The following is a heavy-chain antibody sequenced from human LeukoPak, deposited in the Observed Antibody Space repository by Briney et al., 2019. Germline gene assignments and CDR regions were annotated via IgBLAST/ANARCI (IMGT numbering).Heavy chain of an antibody. D-gene: IGHD5-12*01. CDR1: GGSISSYY. Sequence: PSQTLSLTCTVSGGSISSYYWSWIRQSPGKGLEWIGYIYYSGSTNYNPSLKSRVTISVDTSKNQFSLKLSSVTAADTAVYYCARAGAIVATMNFDYWGQGTLVTVSS. V-gene: IGHV4-59*01. CDR3: ARAGAIVATMNFDY. J-gene: IGHJ4*02. CDR2: IYYSGST.